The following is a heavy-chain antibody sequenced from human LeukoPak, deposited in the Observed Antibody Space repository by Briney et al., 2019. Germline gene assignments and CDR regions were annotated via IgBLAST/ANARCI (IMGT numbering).Heavy chain of an antibody. CDR2: ISAYNGNT. J-gene: IGHJ6*03. V-gene: IGHV1-18*01. Sequence: GASVKVSCKASGYTFTSYDISWVRQAPGQGLEWMGWISAYNGNTNYAQKLQGRVTLTTDTSTSTAYMELSRLRSDDTAVYYCARGGSVCSSTSCYYYYYYMDVWGKGTTVTISS. D-gene: IGHD2-2*01. CDR1: GYTFTSYD. CDR3: ARGGSVCSSTSCYYYYYYMDV.